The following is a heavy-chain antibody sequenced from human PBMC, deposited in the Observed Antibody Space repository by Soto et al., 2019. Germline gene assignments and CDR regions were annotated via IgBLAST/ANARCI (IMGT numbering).Heavy chain of an antibody. J-gene: IGHJ6*03. Sequence: PSETLSLTCTVSGGSISSGGYYWSWIRQHPGKGLEWIGYIYYSGSTYYNPSLKSRVTISVDTSKNQFSLKLSSVTAADTAVFYCARDQGSSSGYEDYYYYMDVWGKGTTVTVSS. CDR1: GGSISSGGYY. D-gene: IGHD5-12*01. CDR3: ARDQGSSSGYEDYYYYMDV. V-gene: IGHV4-31*03. CDR2: IYYSGST.